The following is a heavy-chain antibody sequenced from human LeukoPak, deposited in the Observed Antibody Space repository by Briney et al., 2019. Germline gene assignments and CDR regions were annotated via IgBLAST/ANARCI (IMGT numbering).Heavy chain of an antibody. V-gene: IGHV3-7*01. CDR1: GFTFSSYW. CDR3: AREGSGKKSVYYGMDV. CDR2: IKQDGSEE. D-gene: IGHD3-10*01. Sequence: GGSLRLSCAASGFTFSSYWISWVRQAPGKGLEWVANIKQDGSEEYYVDSVKGRFTISRDNAKNSLYLQMNSLRAEDTAVYYCAREGSGKKSVYYGMDVWGQGXTVTVSS. J-gene: IGHJ6*02.